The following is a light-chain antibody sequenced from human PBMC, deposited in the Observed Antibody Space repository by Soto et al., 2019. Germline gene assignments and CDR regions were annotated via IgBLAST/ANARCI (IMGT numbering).Light chain of an antibody. V-gene: IGLV1-44*01. CDR1: SSNIGSNS. Sequence: QAVVTQPPSASGTPGQRVTISCSGSSSNIGSNSVNWYQQLPGTAPKLLMYSSNQRPSGVPDRFSGSKSGTSASLAISGLQSEDEADYYCAAWDDSLNGVAFGGGTKLTVL. CDR2: SSN. J-gene: IGLJ2*01. CDR3: AAWDDSLNGVA.